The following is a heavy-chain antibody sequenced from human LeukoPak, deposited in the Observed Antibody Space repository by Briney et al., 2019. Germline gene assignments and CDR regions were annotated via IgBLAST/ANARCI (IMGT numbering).Heavy chain of an antibody. V-gene: IGHV4-39*01. Sequence: PSETLSLTCTVSGGSISSSSYYWGWIRQPAGKGLEWLGSIYYSGSTYYNPSLKSRVTISVDTSKNQFSLKLSSVTAADTAVYYCARRAYGSGTKRYYYYYMDVWGKGTTVTVSS. J-gene: IGHJ6*03. CDR2: IYYSGST. D-gene: IGHD3-10*01. CDR3: ARRAYGSGTKRYYYYYMDV. CDR1: GGSISSSSYY.